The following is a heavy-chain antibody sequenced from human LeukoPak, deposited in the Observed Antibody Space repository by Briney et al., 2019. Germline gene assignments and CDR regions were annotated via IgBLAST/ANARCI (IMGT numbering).Heavy chain of an antibody. Sequence: ASVKVSCKASGYTFTSYDINWVRQATGQGLVWMGWMNPNSGNTGYAQKFQGRVTMTRNTSISTAHMELSSLRSEDTAVYYCARGLAVAAPFDYWGQGTLVTVSS. CDR1: GYTFTSYD. J-gene: IGHJ4*02. CDR2: MNPNSGNT. V-gene: IGHV1-8*01. D-gene: IGHD6-19*01. CDR3: ARGLAVAAPFDY.